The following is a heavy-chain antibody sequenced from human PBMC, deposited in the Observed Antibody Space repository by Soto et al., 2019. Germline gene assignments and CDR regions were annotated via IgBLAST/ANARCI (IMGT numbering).Heavy chain of an antibody. CDR1: GFTFSSYS. CDR2: ISSSSSYI. CDR3: ARDSQEWLTLDAFAI. J-gene: IGHJ3*02. Sequence: EVQLVEAGGGLVKPGGSLRLSCAASGFTFSSYSMNWVRQAPGKGLEWVSSISSSSSYIYYAHSVKGRFTIPRDRAKNSLYQQMNSLRAEDTAVYYCARDSQEWLTLDAFAIWGQGTMVTVSS. V-gene: IGHV3-21*01. D-gene: IGHD3-3*01.